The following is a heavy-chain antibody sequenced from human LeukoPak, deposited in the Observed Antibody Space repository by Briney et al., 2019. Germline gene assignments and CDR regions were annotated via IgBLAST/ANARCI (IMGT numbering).Heavy chain of an antibody. J-gene: IGHJ6*03. CDR1: GFPLNDNHYF. V-gene: IGHV4-39*07. CDR3: ARESCSSTSCLYYYYYMDV. D-gene: IGHD2-2*01. Sequence: SVNLSFNGNVSGFPLNDNHYFWRWTRQAPGKSVISIGSCYSSGSAPSFSSRQSLITISADTSRTQLSLKLDSVTAADTAVYYCARESCSSTSCLYYYYYMDVWGKGTTVTVSS. CDR2: CYSSGSA.